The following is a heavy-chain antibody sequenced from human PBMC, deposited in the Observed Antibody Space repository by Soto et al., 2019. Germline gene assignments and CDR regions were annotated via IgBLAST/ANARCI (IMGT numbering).Heavy chain of an antibody. CDR3: ARGRIPLWYPLDY. V-gene: IGHV1-69*13. CDR1: GGTFSSYA. D-gene: IGHD5-18*01. Sequence: VASVKVSCKASGGTFSSYAISWVRQAPGQGLEWMGGIIPIFGTANYAQKFQGRVTITADESTSTAYMELSSLRSEDTAVYYCARGRIPLWYPLDYWGQGTLVTVSS. J-gene: IGHJ4*02. CDR2: IIPIFGTA.